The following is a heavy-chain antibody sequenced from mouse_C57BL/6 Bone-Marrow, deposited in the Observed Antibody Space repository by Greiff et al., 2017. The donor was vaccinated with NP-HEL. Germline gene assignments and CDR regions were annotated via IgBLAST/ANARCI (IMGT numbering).Heavy chain of an antibody. CDR1: GYTFTSYW. CDR2: IYPGSGST. V-gene: IGHV1-55*01. J-gene: IGHJ4*01. CDR3: ASGGITTVVLYYYAMDY. Sequence: QVQLQQPGAELVKPGASVKMSCKASGYTFTSYWITWVKQRPGQGLEWIGDIYPGSGSTNYNEKFKSKATLTVDTSSSTAYMQLSSLTSEDSAVYYCASGGITTVVLYYYAMDYWGQGTSVTVSS. D-gene: IGHD1-1*01.